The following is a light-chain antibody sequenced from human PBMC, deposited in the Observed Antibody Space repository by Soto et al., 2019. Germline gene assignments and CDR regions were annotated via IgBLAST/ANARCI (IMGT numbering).Light chain of an antibody. J-gene: IGKJ2*01. CDR1: QSINYW. CDR2: GAS. CDR3: QQYDGY. V-gene: IGKV1-5*01. Sequence: DIQVTQSPSTLSASVGDSVTITCRASQSINYWLAWYQQKPGKAPRLLIYGASSLQSGVPSRFSGSGSETEFTLTISSLQPDDFATYYCQQYDGYFGQGTKLEVK.